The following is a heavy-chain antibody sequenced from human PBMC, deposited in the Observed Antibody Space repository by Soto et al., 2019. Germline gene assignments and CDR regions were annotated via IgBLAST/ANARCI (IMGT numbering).Heavy chain of an antibody. CDR3: ARDSTRTYYDYIWGSYRYTDFDY. D-gene: IGHD3-16*02. V-gene: IGHV3-21*01. J-gene: IGHJ4*02. Sequence: GGSLRLSCAASGFTFSSYSMNWVRQAPGKGLEWVSSISSSSSYIYYADSVKGRFTISRDNAKNSLYLQMNSLRAEDTAVYYCARDSTRTYYDYIWGSYRYTDFDYWGQGTLVTVSS. CDR2: ISSSSSYI. CDR1: GFTFSSYS.